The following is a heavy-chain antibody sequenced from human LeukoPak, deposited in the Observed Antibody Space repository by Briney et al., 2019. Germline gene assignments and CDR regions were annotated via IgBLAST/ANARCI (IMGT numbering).Heavy chain of an antibody. J-gene: IGHJ4*02. CDR2: INSDGSST. CDR1: GFTFSSYW. V-gene: IGHV3-74*01. Sequence: GGSLRLSCAASGFTFSSYWMHWVRQAPGKGLVWVSRINSDGSSTSYADSVKGRFTISRDNAKNTLYLQMNSLRAEDTAVYYCARGAFYGSGSQIDMIDYWGQGTLVTVSS. D-gene: IGHD3-10*01. CDR3: ARGAFYGSGSQIDMIDY.